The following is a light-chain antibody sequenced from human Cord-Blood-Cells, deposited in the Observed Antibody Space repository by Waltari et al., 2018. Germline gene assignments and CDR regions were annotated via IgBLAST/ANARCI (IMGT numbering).Light chain of an antibody. CDR1: NIGSKS. Sequence: SYVLTQPPSVSVAPGKTARITCGGNNIGSKSVHWYKQKHGQAPVLVIYYDSDRPSGIPGRFSGSNSGNTATLTISRVEAGDEADYYCQVWDSSSDHVVFGGGTKLTVL. CDR2: YDS. CDR3: QVWDSSSDHVV. V-gene: IGLV3-21*04. J-gene: IGLJ2*01.